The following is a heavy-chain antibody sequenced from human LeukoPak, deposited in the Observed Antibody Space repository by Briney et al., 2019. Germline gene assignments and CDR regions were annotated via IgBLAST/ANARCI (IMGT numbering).Heavy chain of an antibody. CDR1: GGSFSGYY. D-gene: IGHD3-3*01. CDR3: ARGRGRGKASYDFWSGYYYGFDY. V-gene: IGHV4-34*01. Sequence: PSETLSLTCAVYGGSFSGYYWSWIRQPPGKGLEWIGEINHSGSTNYNPSLKSRVTISVDTSKNQFSLKLSSVTAADTAVYYCARGRGRGKASYDFWSGYYYGFDYWGQGTLVTVSS. CDR2: INHSGST. J-gene: IGHJ4*02.